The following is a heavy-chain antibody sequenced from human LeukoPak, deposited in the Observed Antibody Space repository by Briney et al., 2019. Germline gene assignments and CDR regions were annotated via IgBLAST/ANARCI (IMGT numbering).Heavy chain of an antibody. CDR3: ARVQGNGNTYGLDY. D-gene: IGHD5-18*01. V-gene: IGHV3-72*01. Sequence: GGSLRLSCVASGFIFSDHYMDWVRQAPGKGLEWVGRTRNKTKSYTTEYAASVKGRFTISRDESTNLLYLQMNNLKTEDTAIYYCARVQGNGNTYGLDYWGQGTLVTVAS. CDR2: TRNKTKSYTT. J-gene: IGHJ4*02. CDR1: GFIFSDHY.